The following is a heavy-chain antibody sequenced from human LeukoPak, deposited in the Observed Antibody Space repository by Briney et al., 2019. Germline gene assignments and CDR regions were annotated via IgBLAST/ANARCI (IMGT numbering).Heavy chain of an antibody. D-gene: IGHD3-10*01. J-gene: IGHJ4*02. CDR2: IWYDESNK. V-gene: IGHV3-33*08. Sequence: GGSLRLSCAASGFTFSSYGMHWVRQAPGKGLEWVAVIWYDESNKYYADSVKGRFTISRDNSKNTLYLQMNSLRAEDTAVYYCARVYFGELSPLDYWGQGTLVTVSS. CDR1: GFTFSSYG. CDR3: ARVYFGELSPLDY.